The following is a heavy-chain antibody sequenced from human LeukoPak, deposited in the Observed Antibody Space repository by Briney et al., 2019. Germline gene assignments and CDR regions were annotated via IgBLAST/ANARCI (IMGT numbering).Heavy chain of an antibody. CDR1: GFTFRSYA. J-gene: IGHJ4*02. V-gene: IGHV3-23*01. D-gene: IGHD5-24*01. Sequence: PGGSLRLSCAASGFTFRSYAMSWVRQAPGKGLEWVSAISGSGDNTYYADSVKGRFTVSRDNSKNTLYMQMNSLRAEDTAVYYCARGAGYNYPYYFDYWGQGTLVTVSS. CDR3: ARGAGYNYPYYFDY. CDR2: ISGSGDNT.